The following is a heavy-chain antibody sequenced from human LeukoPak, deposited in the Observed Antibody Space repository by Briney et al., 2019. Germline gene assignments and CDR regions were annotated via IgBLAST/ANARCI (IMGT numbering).Heavy chain of an antibody. D-gene: IGHD1-1*01. CDR3: ATGRQGNY. Sequence: SETLSLTCAVSGGSISSTNWWSWVRQPPEKGLEWIGEIYHSGSTNYNPSLESRVTMSVDRSKNQFSLKLNSMTAADTAVYYCATGRQGNYWGQGTMVIVSS. CDR1: GGSISSTNW. CDR2: IYHSGST. J-gene: IGHJ3*01. V-gene: IGHV4-4*02.